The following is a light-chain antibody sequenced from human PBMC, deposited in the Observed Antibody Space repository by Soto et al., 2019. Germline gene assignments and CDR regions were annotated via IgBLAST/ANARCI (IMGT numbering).Light chain of an antibody. CDR3: CSYTTNITPVV. J-gene: IGLJ2*01. Sequence: QSALTQPASVSGSPGQSITISCTGTSSNVGNYNLVSWYQQHPGKAPKLMIYEGTKRPSGVSNRFSGSKSGNTASLTISGLQADDEADYFCCSYTTNITPVVFGGGTKLTVL. CDR1: SSNVGNYNL. CDR2: EGT. V-gene: IGLV2-14*02.